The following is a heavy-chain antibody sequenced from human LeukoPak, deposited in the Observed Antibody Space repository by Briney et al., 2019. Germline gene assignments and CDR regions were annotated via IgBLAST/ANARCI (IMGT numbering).Heavy chain of an antibody. CDR2: ISAYNGNT. J-gene: IGHJ6*02. V-gene: IGHV1-18*01. CDR1: GYTFTSYG. CDR3: ARGGYSNYYYYGMDV. D-gene: IGHD4-11*01. Sequence: ASVKVSCKASGYTFTSYGISWVRQAPGQGLEWMGWISAYNGNTNHAQKLQGRVTMTTDTSTSTAYMELRSLRSDDTAVYYCARGGYSNYYYYGMDVWGQGTTVTVSS.